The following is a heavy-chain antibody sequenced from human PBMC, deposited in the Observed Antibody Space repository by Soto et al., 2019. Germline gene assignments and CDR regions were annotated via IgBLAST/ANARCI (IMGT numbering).Heavy chain of an antibody. CDR3: AKWDGYGDH. J-gene: IGHJ5*02. D-gene: IGHD5-12*01. Sequence: GGSLRLSCAASGFTFSSNSFTWVRRAPGKGLEYVSGISIGGDKTWHADSVKGRFTVSRDNSKNTVYLQMNSLRVDDTAVYYCAKWDGYGDHWGQGTLVTVSS. CDR1: GFTFSSNS. CDR2: ISIGGDKT. V-gene: IGHV3-23*01.